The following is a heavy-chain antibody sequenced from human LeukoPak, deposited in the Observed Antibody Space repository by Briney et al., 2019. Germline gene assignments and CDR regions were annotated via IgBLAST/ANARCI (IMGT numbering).Heavy chain of an antibody. CDR3: ARYDSRGSASTKFDY. Sequence: SDTLSLTCAVSGYSLGKNYYWGWIRQSPGKGLEWIGRIYGRASTSYNPSLMNRVTMSVDTSKNHFSLQLTSVTAADTAVYYCARYDSRGSASTKFDYWGPGIQVTVSS. D-gene: IGHD3-3*01. CDR2: IYGRAST. CDR1: GYSLGKNYY. V-gene: IGHV4-38-2*01. J-gene: IGHJ4*02.